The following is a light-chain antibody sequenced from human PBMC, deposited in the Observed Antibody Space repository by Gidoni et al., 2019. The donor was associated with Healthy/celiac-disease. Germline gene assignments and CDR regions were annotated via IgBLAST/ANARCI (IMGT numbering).Light chain of an antibody. CDR3: SSYTSSSTWV. CDR2: EVS. Sequence: QSALTQPASVSGSPGQSITISCTGTSSDVGGYNYVSWYQQHPGKAPKLRIYEVSNRPSGVFNRFPGSKSGNTASLTISGLQAEDEADYYCSSYTSSSTWVFGGGTKLTVL. V-gene: IGLV2-14*01. J-gene: IGLJ3*02. CDR1: SSDVGGYNY.